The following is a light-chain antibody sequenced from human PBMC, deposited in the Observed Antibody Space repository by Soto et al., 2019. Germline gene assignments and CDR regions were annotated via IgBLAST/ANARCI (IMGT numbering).Light chain of an antibody. J-gene: IGKJ5*01. V-gene: IGKV3-15*01. Sequence: SPCSMYLYKGERATLSCRASQSVRSNLAWYQQKPGQAPRLLIYDASTRAPGIPARFSGSGSGTVRTLTLPTLQSDEFAGYHCQLYVGWPPPYAHGTRLEIK. CDR1: QSVRSN. CDR2: DAS. CDR3: QLYVGWPPP.